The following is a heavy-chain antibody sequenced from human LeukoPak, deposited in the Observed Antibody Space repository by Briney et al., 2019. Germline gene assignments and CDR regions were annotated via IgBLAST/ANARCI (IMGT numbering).Heavy chain of an antibody. V-gene: IGHV3-23*01. CDR2: INSGGSGART. D-gene: IGHD2-21*01. Sequence: GGSLRLSCAASGHPFSSYAMRWVSQAPGKGLEWVSGINSGGSGARTYYADSVKGRFSISRDNSKNTLYLQMNSLRAEDTAVYYSAKKGATRDYYDMDVWGQGTTVTVSS. CDR3: AKKGATRDYYDMDV. J-gene: IGHJ6*02. CDR1: GHPFSSYA.